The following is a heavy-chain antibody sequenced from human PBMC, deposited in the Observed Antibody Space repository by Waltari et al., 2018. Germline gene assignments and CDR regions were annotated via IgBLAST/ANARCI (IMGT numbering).Heavy chain of an antibody. Sequence: QVQLQQWGAGLLKPSETLSLICGVYGSGSFSGYYWIWIRQPPGKGLEWIGEINHTGGRSNYNPSLKNRGAISVDTSKKQFSLKMRSVTAADTAVYYCARADRGRSGKYASPAWGPWGQGTLVTVSS. D-gene: IGHD1-26*01. J-gene: IGHJ5*02. V-gene: IGHV4-34*01. CDR3: ARADRGRSGKYASPAWGP. CDR1: GSGSFSGYY. CDR2: INHTGGRS.